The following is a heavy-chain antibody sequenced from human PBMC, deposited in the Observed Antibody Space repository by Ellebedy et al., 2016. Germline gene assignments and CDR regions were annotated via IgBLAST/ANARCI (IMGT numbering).Heavy chain of an antibody. Sequence: SETLSLTCAVYGGSLRNYYWSWIRQPPGKGLEWIGEINPSGSTNYNPSLKGPVTISIDTSKNQVSLKLSSVTAADTAVYYCARPYYDSLTGPGYYFDQWGQGTLVTASS. D-gene: IGHD3-9*01. V-gene: IGHV4-34*01. CDR2: INPSGST. J-gene: IGHJ4*02. CDR1: GGSLRNYY. CDR3: ARPYYDSLTGPGYYFDQ.